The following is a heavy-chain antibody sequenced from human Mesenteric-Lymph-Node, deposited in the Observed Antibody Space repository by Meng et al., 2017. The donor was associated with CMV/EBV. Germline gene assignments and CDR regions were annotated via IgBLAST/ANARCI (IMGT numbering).Heavy chain of an antibody. D-gene: IGHD4-23*01. CDR3: ARGGYGGSRDHDAFDI. J-gene: IGHJ3*02. CDR2: IYYSGNT. V-gene: IGHV4-61*01. Sequence: GSLRLSCTVSGGSVSSGTYYWSWIRQPPGKGLEWIGYIYYSGNTNYNPSLRSRVIMSLDTSKNHFSLQLTSVTAADTAMYYCARGGYGGSRDHDAFDIWGQGTMVTVSS. CDR1: GGSVSSGTYY.